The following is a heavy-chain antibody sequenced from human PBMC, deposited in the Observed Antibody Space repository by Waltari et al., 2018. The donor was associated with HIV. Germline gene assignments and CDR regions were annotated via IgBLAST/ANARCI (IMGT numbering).Heavy chain of an antibody. Sequence: EVQLVESGGGLVQPGGSLRLSCAASGFTFNKYWMTWVRQAPGKGREWVANIKKDESEKYYVDSVKGRFTISRDNAKNSLFLQMNSLRVEDTAVYYCAREALYDSSGYYFDYWGQGTLVTVSS. D-gene: IGHD3-22*01. CDR2: IKKDESEK. CDR3: AREALYDSSGYYFDY. J-gene: IGHJ4*02. CDR1: GFTFNKYW. V-gene: IGHV3-7*01.